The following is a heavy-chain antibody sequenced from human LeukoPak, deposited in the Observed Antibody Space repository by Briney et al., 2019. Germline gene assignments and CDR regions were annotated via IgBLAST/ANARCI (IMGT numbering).Heavy chain of an antibody. V-gene: IGHV1-2*02. CDR2: INPNSGGT. CDR3: ARDRHYYDSSGYYFYYYYMDV. CDR1: GYTFTGYY. J-gene: IGHJ6*03. Sequence: ASVKVSCKASGYTFTGYYMHWVRQAPGQGLEWMGWINPNSGGTNYAQKFQGRVTMTRDTSISTAYMELSRLRSDDTAVYYCARDRHYYDSSGYYFYYYYMDVWGIGTTVTVSS. D-gene: IGHD3-22*01.